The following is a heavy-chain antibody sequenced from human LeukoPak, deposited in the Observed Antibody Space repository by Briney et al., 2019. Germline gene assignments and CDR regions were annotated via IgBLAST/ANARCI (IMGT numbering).Heavy chain of an antibody. D-gene: IGHD3-22*01. Sequence: GESLKISCKGSGYSFTSYWIGWVRQMPGKGLEWMGIIYPGDSDTRYSPSFQGQVTISADKSIGTAYLQWSSLKASDTAMYYCARQSYYDSSGYSPLSAFDIWGQGTMVTVSS. V-gene: IGHV5-51*01. CDR3: ARQSYYDSSGYSPLSAFDI. CDR2: IYPGDSDT. J-gene: IGHJ3*02. CDR1: GYSFTSYW.